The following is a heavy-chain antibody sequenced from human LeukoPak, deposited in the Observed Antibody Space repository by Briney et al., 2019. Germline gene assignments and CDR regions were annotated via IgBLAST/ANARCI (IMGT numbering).Heavy chain of an antibody. D-gene: IGHD2-2*01. CDR2: INIDGSTT. V-gene: IGHV3-74*01. CDR1: GFAFSNSW. CDR3: AREAVVGGLGY. J-gene: IGHJ4*02. Sequence: GGSLRLSCAASGFAFSNSWMHWVRQAPGKGLVWVSRINIDGSTTGYADSVKGRFTISRDNAKNTLYLQMNSLRAEEMAVYYCAREAVVGGLGYWGQGTLVTVSS.